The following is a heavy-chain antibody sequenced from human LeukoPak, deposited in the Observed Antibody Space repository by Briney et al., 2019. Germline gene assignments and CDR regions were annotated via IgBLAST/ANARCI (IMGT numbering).Heavy chain of an antibody. CDR3: AKDLFGAARQGG. CDR2: ISGSGGST. J-gene: IGHJ4*02. CDR1: GFSFSTYW. V-gene: IGHV3-23*01. Sequence: SGGSLRLSCAASGFSFSTYWMTWVRQSPGKGLEWVSAISGSGGSTYYADSVKGRFTISRDNSKNTLYLQMNSLRAEDTAVYYCAKDLFGAARQGGWGQGTLVTVSS. D-gene: IGHD6-6*01.